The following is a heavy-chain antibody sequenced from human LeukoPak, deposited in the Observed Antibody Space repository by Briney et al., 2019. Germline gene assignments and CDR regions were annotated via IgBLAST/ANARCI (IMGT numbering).Heavy chain of an antibody. J-gene: IGHJ4*02. CDR3: ARGVGFVKIDY. CDR1: GGSFSGYF. D-gene: IGHD3-10*01. Sequence: SETLSLTCAVYGGSFSGYFWSWIRQPPGMGLEWIGEINRSGSTNYNPSLKSRVTISVDTSKNQFSLRLSSVTAADTAVYYCARGVGFVKIDYWGQGTLVTVSS. V-gene: IGHV4-34*01. CDR2: INRSGST.